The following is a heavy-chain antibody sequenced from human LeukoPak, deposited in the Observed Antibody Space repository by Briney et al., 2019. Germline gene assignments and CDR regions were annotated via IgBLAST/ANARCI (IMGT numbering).Heavy chain of an antibody. J-gene: IGHJ4*02. CDR2: IYYSGST. Sequence: SETLSLTCTVSGGSISSGDYYWSWIRQPPGKGLEWIGYIYYSGSTYYNPSLKSRVTISVDTSKNQFSLKLSSVTAADTAAYYCARAGSAGLPQDYWGQGTLVTVSS. CDR3: ARAGSAGLPQDY. V-gene: IGHV4-30-4*01. CDR1: GGSISSGDYY. D-gene: IGHD3-10*01.